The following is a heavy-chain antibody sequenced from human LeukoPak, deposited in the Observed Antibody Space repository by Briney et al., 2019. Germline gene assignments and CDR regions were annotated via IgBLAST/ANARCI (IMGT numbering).Heavy chain of an antibody. CDR2: ISAYNGNT. J-gene: IGHJ4*02. Sequence: ASVKVSCKASGYTFTSYGISWVRQAPGQGLEWMGWISAYNGNTNYAQKLQGRVTMTTDTSTSTAYKELSSLRSEDTAVYYCARDDLRWLFDYWGQGTLVTVSS. CDR1: GYTFTSYG. CDR3: ARDDLRWLFDY. D-gene: IGHD5-24*01. V-gene: IGHV1-18*01.